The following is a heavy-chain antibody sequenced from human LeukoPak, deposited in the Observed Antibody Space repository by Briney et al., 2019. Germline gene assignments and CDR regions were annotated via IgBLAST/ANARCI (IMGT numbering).Heavy chain of an antibody. CDR2: ISYDGSNK. CDR3: AKDQKYNSGWYSSYYFDY. Sequence: GRSLRLSCAASGFTFSSYGMHWVRQAPGKGLEWVAVISYDGSNKYYADSVKGRFTISRDNSKNTLYLQMNSLRAEDTAVYYCAKDQKYNSGWYSSYYFDYWGQGALVTVSA. J-gene: IGHJ4*02. CDR1: GFTFSSYG. V-gene: IGHV3-30*18. D-gene: IGHD6-13*01.